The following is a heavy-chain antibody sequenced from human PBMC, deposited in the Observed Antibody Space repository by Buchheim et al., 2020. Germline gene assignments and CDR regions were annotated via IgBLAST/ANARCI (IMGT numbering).Heavy chain of an antibody. D-gene: IGHD3-22*01. Sequence: EVQLVESGGGLVQPGRSLRLSCTASGFTFGDYAMSWFRQAPGKGLEWVGFIRSKAYGGTTEYAASVKGRFTISRDDSKSIAYLQMNSLKTEETAGYYCTLSYYYDSSGYYWAYWGQGTL. CDR2: IRSKAYGGTT. J-gene: IGHJ4*02. CDR3: TLSYYYDSSGYYWAY. V-gene: IGHV3-49*03. CDR1: GFTFGDYA.